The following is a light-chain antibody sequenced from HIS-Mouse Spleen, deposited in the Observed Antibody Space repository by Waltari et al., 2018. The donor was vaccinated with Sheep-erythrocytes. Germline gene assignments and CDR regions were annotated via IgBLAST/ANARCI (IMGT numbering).Light chain of an antibody. CDR1: ALPKKY. V-gene: IGLV3-10*01. CDR3: YSTDSSGNHWV. CDR2: EEC. Sequence: SYELTQPPSVSVSPGQTARITCSGDALPKKYAYWYPQKSGQAPVLVIYEECTRPSGIPVGFSGSSSETMATLTISGAQVDDDADYYCYSTDSSGNHWVFGGGTKLTVL. J-gene: IGLJ3*02.